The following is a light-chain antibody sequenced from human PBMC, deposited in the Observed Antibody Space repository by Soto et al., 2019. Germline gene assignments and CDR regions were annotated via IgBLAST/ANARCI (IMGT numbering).Light chain of an antibody. CDR1: QSISSY. J-gene: IGKJ3*01. CDR2: DAS. V-gene: IGKV3-11*01. Sequence: EIVLTQSPATLSLSPGERATLSCRASQSISSYLAWYQQKPDQAPRLLIYDASNRATGIPARFSGSGSGTGFTPTISSPEPEDFAVYYCHQRSTWPFTFGPGTKVDIK. CDR3: HQRSTWPFT.